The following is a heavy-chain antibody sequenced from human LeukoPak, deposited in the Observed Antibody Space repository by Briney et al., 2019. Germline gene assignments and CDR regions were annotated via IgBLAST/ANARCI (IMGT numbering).Heavy chain of an antibody. CDR3: ARTWFYDISGYYYAY. Sequence: PSETLSLTCAVYGGSFSGYYWSWIRQPPGKGLEWLGEINHSGSTNYNPSLKSRVTISVDTSKNQFSLKLSSVTAADTAVYYCARTWFYDISGYYYAYWGQGTLVTVSS. J-gene: IGHJ4*02. CDR2: INHSGST. V-gene: IGHV4-34*01. CDR1: GGSFSGYY. D-gene: IGHD3-22*01.